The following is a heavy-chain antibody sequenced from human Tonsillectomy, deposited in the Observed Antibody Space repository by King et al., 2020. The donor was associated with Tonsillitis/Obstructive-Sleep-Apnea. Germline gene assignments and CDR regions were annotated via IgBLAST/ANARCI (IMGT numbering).Heavy chain of an antibody. D-gene: IGHD5-18*01. J-gene: IGHJ4*02. CDR1: GGSISSSSYY. V-gene: IGHV4-39*01. CDR3: ARPDPGMVTFDY. CDR2: IYYSGNT. Sequence: QLQLQESGPGLVKPSETLSLTCTVSGGSISSSSYYWGWIRQPPGEGLEWIGNIYYSGNTYYNASLKSRVTISVDTSKNQFSLKLSSVTAADTAVYYCARPDPGMVTFDYWGQGTLVTVSS.